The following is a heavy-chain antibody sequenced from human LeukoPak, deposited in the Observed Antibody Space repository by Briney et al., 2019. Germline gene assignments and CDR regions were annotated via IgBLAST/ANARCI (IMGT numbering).Heavy chain of an antibody. V-gene: IGHV3-13*01. Sequence: GGSLRLSCAASGFTFSPYDMHWLRQVTGKGLEWLSAIDTGGDTYYSASVKGRFTISRENAKNSFYLQMNSLRAGDTAVYYCTRAHLHSYSSMDVWGPGTTVTVSS. CDR1: GFTFSPYD. J-gene: IGHJ6*02. CDR3: TRAHLHSYSSMDV. CDR2: IDTGGDT.